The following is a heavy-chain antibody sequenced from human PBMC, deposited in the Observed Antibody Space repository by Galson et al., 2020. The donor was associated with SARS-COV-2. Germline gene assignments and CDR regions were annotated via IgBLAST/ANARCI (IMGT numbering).Heavy chain of an antibody. Sequence: SQTLSLTCAISGDSVSSNSGAWNWIRQSPSRGLEWLGSTYYRSKWYNDYAESVKSRININPDTSKNQFSLQLNSVTPEDTAVYYCARSLGGGLCGDDCYQYNWFDPWGQGILVTVSS. CDR1: GDSVSSNSGA. J-gene: IGHJ5*02. CDR3: ARSLGGGLCGDDCYQYNWFDP. D-gene: IGHD2-21*01. CDR2: TYYRSKWYN. V-gene: IGHV6-1*01.